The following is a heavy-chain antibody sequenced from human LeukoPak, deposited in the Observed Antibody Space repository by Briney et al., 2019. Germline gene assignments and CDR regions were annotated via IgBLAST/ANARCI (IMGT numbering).Heavy chain of an antibody. CDR3: ARALEDASWGFDY. V-gene: IGHV1-18*01. D-gene: IGHD7-27*01. CDR1: GYTFTSYG. Sequence: ASVKVSCKASGYTFTSYGISWVRQAPGQGLEWMGWISAYNGNTNYAQKLQGRVTMTTDTSTSTAYTELRSLRPDDTAVYYCARALEDASWGFDYWGQGTLVTVSS. CDR2: ISAYNGNT. J-gene: IGHJ4*02.